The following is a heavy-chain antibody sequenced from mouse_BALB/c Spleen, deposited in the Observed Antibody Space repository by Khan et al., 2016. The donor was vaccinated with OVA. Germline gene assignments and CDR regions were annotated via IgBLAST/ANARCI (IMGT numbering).Heavy chain of an antibody. CDR2: ISTGGHYT. CDR1: GFTFSTYA. D-gene: IGHD2-2*01. CDR3: ARSLVDHHAKDC. J-gene: IGHJ4*01. Sequence: EVELVESGGGLVKPGGSLKLSCSASGFTFSTYAMSWVRQTPEKRLECVATISTGGHYTFYPDSVKGRFTISRDNAKNTLYLQTGSLRYEDTAMFQCARSLVDHHAKDCWSQGTSVTVSS. V-gene: IGHV5-9-3*01.